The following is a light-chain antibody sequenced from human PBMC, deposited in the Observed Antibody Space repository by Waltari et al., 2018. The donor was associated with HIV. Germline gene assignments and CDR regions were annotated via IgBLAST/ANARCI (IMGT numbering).Light chain of an antibody. J-gene: IGKJ1*01. CDR2: GAS. Sequence: EIVMTQSPATLSVSPGGRATLSCRASQSVSNSLVWYQQRPGQAPRLLIYGASTRATGIPGRFSGSGSGTEFTLTINSLQSEDFAVYYCHQYNSWPRTFGQGTKVEVK. CDR1: QSVSNS. V-gene: IGKV3-15*01. CDR3: HQYNSWPRT.